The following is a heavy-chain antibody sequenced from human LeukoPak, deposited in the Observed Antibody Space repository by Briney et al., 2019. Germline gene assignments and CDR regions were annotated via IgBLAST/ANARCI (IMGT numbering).Heavy chain of an antibody. Sequence: GGSLRLSCAASGFSFSTSPMSWVRQPPGKGLEWVSAMNNGPGATFYRDSVRGRFTISRDDSKITLYLQMKTLRAEDTGTYYCAKTHYDLLDVWGQGTTVTVSS. D-gene: IGHD5-12*01. CDR2: MNNGPGAT. CDR3: AKTHYDLLDV. CDR1: GFSFSTSP. V-gene: IGHV3-23*01. J-gene: IGHJ6*02.